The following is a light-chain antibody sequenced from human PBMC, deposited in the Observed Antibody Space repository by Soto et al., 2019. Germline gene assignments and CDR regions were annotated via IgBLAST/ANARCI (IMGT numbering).Light chain of an antibody. V-gene: IGKV3-11*01. J-gene: IGKJ1*01. Sequence: EIVLTQSPATLSLSPGERATLSCRASQGVSGYLAWYQQKPGQAPRLLIYDASNRATGIPARFSGSGSGTDFTLTISSLEPEDFAVYYCQQRSNWLWTFGQGTKVEIK. CDR3: QQRSNWLWT. CDR2: DAS. CDR1: QGVSGY.